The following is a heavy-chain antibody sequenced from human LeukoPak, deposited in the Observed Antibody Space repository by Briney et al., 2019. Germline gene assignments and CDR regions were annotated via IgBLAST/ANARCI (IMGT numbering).Heavy chain of an antibody. J-gene: IGHJ3*02. CDR3: ARPVGGAVAAWGAFDI. D-gene: IGHD6-19*01. CDR1: GYSFTSYW. CDR2: IYPGDSDT. V-gene: IGHV5-51*01. Sequence: GESLKISCKGSGYSFTSYWIGWVRQMPGKGLEWMGIIYPGDSDTRYSPSFQGQVTISADKSISTAYLQWSSLKASDTAMYYCARPVGGAVAAWGAFDIWGQGTMVTVSS.